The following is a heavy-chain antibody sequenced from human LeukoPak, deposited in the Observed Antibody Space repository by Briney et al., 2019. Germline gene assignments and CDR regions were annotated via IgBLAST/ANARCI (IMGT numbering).Heavy chain of an antibody. CDR2: INPSGGST. J-gene: IGHJ4*02. Sequence: ASVKVSCKASGYTFNTYGISWVRQAPGQGLEWMGIINPSGGSTSYAQKFQGRVTMTRDTSTSTVYMELSSLRSEDTAVYYCARDSGVETTYYYDSSGYYYGGPLDYWGQGTLVTVSS. CDR3: ARDSGVETTYYYDSSGYYYGGPLDY. D-gene: IGHD3-22*01. CDR1: GYTFNTYG. V-gene: IGHV1-46*02.